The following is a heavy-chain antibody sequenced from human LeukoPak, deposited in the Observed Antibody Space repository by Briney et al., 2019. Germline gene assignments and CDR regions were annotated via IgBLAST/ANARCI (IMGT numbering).Heavy chain of an antibody. CDR2: IYSGGST. D-gene: IGHD6-6*01. CDR1: GFTVSNNY. Sequence: GGSLRLSCAASGFTVSNNYMSWVRQAPGEGLEWVSVIYSGGSTYYADSVKGRFTISRDTSKNTLSLQMNSLRAEDTAVYYCASLSLGHYWGQGTLVTVSS. V-gene: IGHV3-53*01. J-gene: IGHJ4*02. CDR3: ASLSLGHY.